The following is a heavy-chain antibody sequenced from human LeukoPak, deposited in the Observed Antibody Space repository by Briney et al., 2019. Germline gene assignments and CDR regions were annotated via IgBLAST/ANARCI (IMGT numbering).Heavy chain of an antibody. Sequence: KPSETLSLTCTVSGGSVSSGSYYWSWIRQPPGKGPEWIGYIYYSGSTNYNPSLKSRVTISVDTSKNQFSLKLSSVTAADTAVYYCARGGYGEYYYDSSGYYLFDYWGQGTLVTVSS. CDR2: IYYSGST. CDR3: ARGGYGEYYYDSSGYYLFDY. V-gene: IGHV4-61*01. D-gene: IGHD3-22*01. J-gene: IGHJ4*02. CDR1: GGSVSSGSYY.